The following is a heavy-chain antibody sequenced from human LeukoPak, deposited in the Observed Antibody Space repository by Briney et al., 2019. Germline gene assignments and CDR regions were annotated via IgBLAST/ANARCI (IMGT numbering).Heavy chain of an antibody. J-gene: IGHJ4*02. CDR2: ISSSSSTI. Sequence: GGSLRLSCAASGFTFSSYSMNWVRQAPGKGLEWVSYISSSSSTIYYADSVKGRFTISRDNSKNTLYLQMNSLRAEDTAVYYCAKDQAAAGTFDYWGQGTLVTVSS. D-gene: IGHD6-13*01. CDR1: GFTFSSYS. V-gene: IGHV3-48*01. CDR3: AKDQAAAGTFDY.